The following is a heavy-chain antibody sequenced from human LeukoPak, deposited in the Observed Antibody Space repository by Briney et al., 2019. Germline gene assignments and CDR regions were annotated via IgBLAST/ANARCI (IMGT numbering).Heavy chain of an antibody. CDR3: AREWRRYYDSSGYYTFDY. CDR1: GGSFSGYY. V-gene: IGHV4-34*01. CDR2: INHSGST. Sequence: PSETLSLTCAVYGGSFSGYYWSWIRQPPGKGLEWIGEINHSGSTNYNPSLKSRVTISVDTSKNQFSLKLSSVTAADTAVYYCAREWRRYYDSSGYYTFDYWGQGTLVTVSS. D-gene: IGHD3-22*01. J-gene: IGHJ4*02.